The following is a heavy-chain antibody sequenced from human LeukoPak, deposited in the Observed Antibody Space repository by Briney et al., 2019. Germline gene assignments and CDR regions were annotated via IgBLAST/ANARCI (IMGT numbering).Heavy chain of an antibody. Sequence: SVKVSCKASGGTFSSYAISWVRQAPGQGLEWMGRIIPIFGTANYAQKFQGRVTITTDESTSTAYMELSSLRSEDTAVYYCGGGGHYYDSSGLFDYWGQGTLVTVSS. CDR2: IIPIFGTA. J-gene: IGHJ4*02. CDR3: GGGGHYYDSSGLFDY. CDR1: GGTFSSYA. V-gene: IGHV1-69*05. D-gene: IGHD3-22*01.